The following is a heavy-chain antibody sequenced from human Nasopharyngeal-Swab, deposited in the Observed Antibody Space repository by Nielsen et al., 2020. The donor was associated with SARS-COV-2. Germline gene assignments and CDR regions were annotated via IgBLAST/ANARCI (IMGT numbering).Heavy chain of an antibody. V-gene: IGHV3-23*01. J-gene: IGHJ4*02. CDR3: AKETPQSWLPDY. Sequence: GESLKISCAASGFTFSSYTMIWVRQAPGKGLESVSSISDSGGSTSYSDSVRGRFTISRVNSKNTLYLQMNSLRAEDTAVYYCAKETPQSWLPDYWGQGTLVTVSS. CDR1: GFTFSSYT. D-gene: IGHD5-18*01. CDR2: ISDSGGST.